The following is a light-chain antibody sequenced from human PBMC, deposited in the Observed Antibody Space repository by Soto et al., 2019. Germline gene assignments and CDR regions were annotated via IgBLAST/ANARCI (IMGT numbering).Light chain of an antibody. CDR1: QSLLHSNGYNY. J-gene: IGKJ1*01. CDR3: MQALQSPIT. CDR2: LGS. Sequence: DLVMTQSPLSLPVTPGEPASISCRSSQSLLHSNGYNYLDWYLQKPGQSPQLLIYLGSNRASGVTDRFSGSGSGTDFTLKISRVEAEDVGVYYCMQALQSPITFGQGTKVEIK. V-gene: IGKV2-28*01.